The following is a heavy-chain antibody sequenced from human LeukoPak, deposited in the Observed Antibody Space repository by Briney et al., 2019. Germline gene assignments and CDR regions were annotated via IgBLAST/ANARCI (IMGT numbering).Heavy chain of an antibody. CDR3: ARDQTPFY. CDR2: ISSSSGYI. J-gene: IGHJ4*02. Sequence: GGSLRLSCVASGSTFSSYNMNWVRQAPGKGLEWVSSISSSSGYIYYAELVKGRFTISRDNAKSSMWLQMNSLRDEDTAVYYCARDQTPFYWGQGSLVTVSS. CDR1: GSTFSSYN. V-gene: IGHV3-21*01. D-gene: IGHD2-15*01.